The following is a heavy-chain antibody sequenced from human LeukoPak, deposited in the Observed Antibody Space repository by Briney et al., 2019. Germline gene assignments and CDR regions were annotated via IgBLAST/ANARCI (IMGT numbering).Heavy chain of an antibody. CDR3: ATGLTMIPQRSYYFDY. D-gene: IGHD3-22*01. Sequence: QTGGSLRLSCAGSGFSFSSYGMHWVRQAPGKGLEWVAVISYDGSNKYYADSVKGRFTISRDNSKNTLYLQMNSLRAEDTAVYYCATGLTMIPQRSYYFDYWGQGTLVTVSS. CDR1: GFSFSSYG. V-gene: IGHV3-30*19. J-gene: IGHJ4*02. CDR2: ISYDGSNK.